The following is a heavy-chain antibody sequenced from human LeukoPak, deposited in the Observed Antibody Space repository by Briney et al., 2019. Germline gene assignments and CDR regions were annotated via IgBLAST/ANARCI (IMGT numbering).Heavy chain of an antibody. CDR3: ARLDSDDYDFWSGPRSRTDYYYYYYMDV. Sequence: GESLKISCKGSGYSFTSYWIGWVRQMPGKGLEWMGIIHPGDSDTRYSPSFQGQVTISADKSISTAYLQWSSLKASDTAMYYCARLDSDDYDFWSGPRSRTDYYYYYYMDVWGKGTTVTVSS. CDR2: IHPGDSDT. CDR1: GYSFTSYW. D-gene: IGHD3-3*01. V-gene: IGHV5-51*01. J-gene: IGHJ6*03.